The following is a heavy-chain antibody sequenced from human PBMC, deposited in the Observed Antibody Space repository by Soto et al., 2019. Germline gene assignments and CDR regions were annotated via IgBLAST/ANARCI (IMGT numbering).Heavy chain of an antibody. V-gene: IGHV3-11*06. D-gene: IGHD3-3*01. CDR3: ARDSRRRITIFGVVIMGSWFDP. Sequence: GGSLRLSCAASGFTFSDYYMSWIRQAPGKGLEWVSYISISSSYTNYADSVKGRFTISRDNAKNSLYLQMNSLRAEDTAVYYCARDSRRRITIFGVVIMGSWFDPWGQGTLVTVSS. J-gene: IGHJ5*02. CDR2: ISISSSYT. CDR1: GFTFSDYY.